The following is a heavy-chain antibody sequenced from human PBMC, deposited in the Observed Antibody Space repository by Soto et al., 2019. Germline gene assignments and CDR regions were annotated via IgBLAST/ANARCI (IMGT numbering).Heavy chain of an antibody. V-gene: IGHV3-33*01. J-gene: IGHJ4*02. D-gene: IGHD2-15*01. Sequence: GGSLRLSCAASGFAFSTYGMHWVRQAPGKGLEWVAVIWYDGSSKYYAGYVKGRFTISRDNSKNTLYLQMDSLRAEDTAVYYCGREYGQHCSGGSCRTVDFDYWGQGTLVTVSS. CDR1: GFAFSTYG. CDR2: IWYDGSSK. CDR3: GREYGQHCSGGSCRTVDFDY.